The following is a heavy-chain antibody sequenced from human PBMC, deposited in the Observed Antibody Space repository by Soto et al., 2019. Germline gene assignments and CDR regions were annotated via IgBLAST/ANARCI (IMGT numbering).Heavy chain of an antibody. D-gene: IGHD3-3*01. Sequence: LETLPHTWTVSGGSSSSYYWSWIRQPPGKGLEWIGYIYYSGSTNYNPSLKSRVTISVDTSKNQFSLKLSSVTAADTAVYYCARDNKPSYYDFWSGYRANWFDPWGQGTLVTVSS. CDR1: GGSSSSYY. CDR2: IYYSGST. CDR3: ARDNKPSYYDFWSGYRANWFDP. V-gene: IGHV4-59*01. J-gene: IGHJ5*02.